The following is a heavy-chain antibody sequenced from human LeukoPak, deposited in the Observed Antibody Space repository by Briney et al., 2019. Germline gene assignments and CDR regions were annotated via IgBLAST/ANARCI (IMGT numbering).Heavy chain of an antibody. J-gene: IGHJ4*02. D-gene: IGHD3-10*01. V-gene: IGHV1-46*01. CDR1: GYTFTSYY. Sequence: GASVKVSCKASGYTFTSYYMHWVRRAPGQGLEWMGIINPSGGSTSYAQKFQGRVTMTRDTSTSTVYMELSSLRSEDTAVYYCARDLPSYGSGSYYPSYYFDYWGQGTLVTVSS. CDR2: INPSGGST. CDR3: ARDLPSYGSGSYYPSYYFDY.